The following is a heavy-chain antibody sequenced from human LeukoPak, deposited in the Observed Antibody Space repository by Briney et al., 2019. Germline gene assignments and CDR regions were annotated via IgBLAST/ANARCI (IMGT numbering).Heavy chain of an antibody. CDR1: GFTFSSYA. CDR3: AKARGVQFDSYGNFDY. D-gene: IGHD5-18*01. V-gene: IGHV3-23*01. Sequence: GGSLRLSCAASGFTFSSYAMSWVRQAPGKGLEWVSAISGTGGSTYYADPVKGRFTISRDNSKNTLHLQMNSLRAEDTAVYYCAKARGVQFDSYGNFDYWGQGTLVTVSS. J-gene: IGHJ4*02. CDR2: ISGTGGST.